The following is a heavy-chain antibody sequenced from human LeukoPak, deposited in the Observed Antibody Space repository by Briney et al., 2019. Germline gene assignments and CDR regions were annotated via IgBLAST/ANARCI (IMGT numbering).Heavy chain of an antibody. D-gene: IGHD2-15*01. Sequence: SQTLSLTCTVSGGSISSGGYYWSWIRQHPGKGLEWIGYIYYSGSTYYNPSLKSRVTISVDTSKNQFSLKLSSVTAADTAVYYCARDPRSSGYCSGGSCSDWFDPWGQGTLVTVSS. J-gene: IGHJ5*02. V-gene: IGHV4-31*03. CDR3: ARDPRSSGYCSGGSCSDWFDP. CDR2: IYYSGST. CDR1: GGSISSGGYY.